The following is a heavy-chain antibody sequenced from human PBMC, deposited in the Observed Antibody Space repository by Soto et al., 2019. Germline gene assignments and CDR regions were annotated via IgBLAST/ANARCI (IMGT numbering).Heavy chain of an antibody. CDR3: ARDTVTTSLDYYYYGMDV. Sequence: ASVKVSCKASGYTFTSYGISWVRQAPGQGLEWMGWISAYNGNTNYAQKLQGRATMTTDTSTSTAYMELRSLRSDDTAVYYCARDTVTTSLDYYYYGMDVWGQGTTVTVSS. V-gene: IGHV1-18*04. CDR1: GYTFTSYG. J-gene: IGHJ6*02. D-gene: IGHD4-17*01. CDR2: ISAYNGNT.